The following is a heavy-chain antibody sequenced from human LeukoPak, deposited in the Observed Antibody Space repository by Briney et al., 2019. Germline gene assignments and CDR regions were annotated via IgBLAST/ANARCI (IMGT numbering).Heavy chain of an antibody. V-gene: IGHV4-34*01. D-gene: IGHD2-15*01. Sequence: SETLSLTCAVYGGSFIGYYWNLIRQPPGKVLEWIGEINQSGSTKYNPCLKSRVSISVDTSKNQFSLKLSSVTAADTAVYYCARGRDRYCTGGSCYKFDYWGQGTLVTVSS. CDR2: INQSGST. CDR3: ARGRDRYCTGGSCYKFDY. CDR1: GGSFIGYY. J-gene: IGHJ4*02.